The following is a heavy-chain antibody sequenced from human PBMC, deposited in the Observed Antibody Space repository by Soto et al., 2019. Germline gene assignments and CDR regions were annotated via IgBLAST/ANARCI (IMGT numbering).Heavy chain of an antibody. V-gene: IGHV1-18*04. Sequence: ASVKVSCKASGYTFTSYGISWVRQAPGQGLEWMGWISAYNGNTNYAQKLQGRVTMTTDTSTSTAYMELRSRRSDDPAVYYWARGSAAAVSWFDPWGQGTLVTVSS. J-gene: IGHJ5*02. CDR3: ARGSAAAVSWFDP. D-gene: IGHD6-13*01. CDR2: ISAYNGNT. CDR1: GYTFTSYG.